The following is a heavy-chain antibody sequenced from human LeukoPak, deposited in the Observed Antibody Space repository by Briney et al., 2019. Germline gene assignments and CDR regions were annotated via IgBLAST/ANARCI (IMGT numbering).Heavy chain of an antibody. CDR2: IYHSGST. D-gene: IGHD2-2*01. CDR1: GGSISSGGYS. CDR3: ARGWGYCSSTSCRTKWNWFDP. V-gene: IGHV4-30-2*01. J-gene: IGHJ5*02. Sequence: SQTLSLTCAVSGGSISSGGYSWSWIRQPPGKGREWIGYIYHSGSTYYNPSLKSRVTISVDRSKNQFSLKLSSVTAAATAVYYCARGWGYCSSTSCRTKWNWFDPWGQGTLVTVSS.